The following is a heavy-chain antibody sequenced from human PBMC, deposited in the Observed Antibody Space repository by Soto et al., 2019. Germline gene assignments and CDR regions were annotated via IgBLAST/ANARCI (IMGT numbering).Heavy chain of an antibody. CDR2: IYYSGST. V-gene: IGHV4-59*01. Sequence: PSETLSLTCTVSGGSISSYYWSWIRQPPGKGLEWIGYIYYSGSTNYNPSLKSRVTISVDTSKNQFSLKLSSVTAADTAVYYCARDRLVIPYYYMDFWCTGTTVTLSS. CDR3: ARDRLVIPYYYMDF. J-gene: IGHJ6*03. D-gene: IGHD3-16*01. CDR1: GGSISSYY.